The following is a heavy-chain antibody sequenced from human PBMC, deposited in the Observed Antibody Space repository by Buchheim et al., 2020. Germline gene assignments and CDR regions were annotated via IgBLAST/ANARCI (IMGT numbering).Heavy chain of an antibody. CDR2: IYYSGST. Sequence: QVQLQESGPGLVKPSQTLSLTCTVSGGSISSGGYYWSWIRQHPGKGLEWIGYIYYSGSTYYNPSLKSRVTISVDTSKKQFSLKLSSVTAADTAVYYCARFGCSGGSCYSIWFDPWGQGTL. J-gene: IGHJ5*02. CDR1: GGSISSGGYY. V-gene: IGHV4-31*03. D-gene: IGHD2-15*01. CDR3: ARFGCSGGSCYSIWFDP.